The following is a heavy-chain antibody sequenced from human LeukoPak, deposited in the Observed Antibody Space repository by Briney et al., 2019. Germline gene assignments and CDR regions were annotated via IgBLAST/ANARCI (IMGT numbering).Heavy chain of an antibody. CDR1: GGSISNYY. V-gene: IGHV4-59*07. CDR3: ARFFHGIDS. J-gene: IGHJ4*02. CDR2: ISYSGNT. Sequence: PSDTLSLTCSVSGGSISNYYWSWIRQPPGKGMEWIGYISYSGNTNYNPSLKSRVTLSVDTSKTQFSLRLTSVTAADTAVYYCARFFHGIDSWGQGTLVTVSA.